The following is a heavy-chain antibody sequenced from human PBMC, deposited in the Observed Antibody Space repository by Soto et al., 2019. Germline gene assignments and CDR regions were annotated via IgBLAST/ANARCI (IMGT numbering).Heavy chain of an antibody. CDR2: INAGNGNT. Sequence: QVQLVQSGAEVKKPGASVKVSCKASGYTFTSYAMYWVRQAPGQRLEWMGWINAGNGNTKYSQKFQGRVTITRDTAASTAYMELGILRSEDTAVYYCARGLRGGDAVWCDPWGQGTLVAVSS. V-gene: IGHV1-3*01. CDR1: GYTFTSYA. CDR3: ARGLRGGDAVWCDP. J-gene: IGHJ5*02. D-gene: IGHD2-21*02.